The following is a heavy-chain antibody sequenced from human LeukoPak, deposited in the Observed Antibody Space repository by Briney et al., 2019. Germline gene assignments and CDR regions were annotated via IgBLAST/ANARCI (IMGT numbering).Heavy chain of an antibody. CDR3: ARSSMLLGELSAFDY. Sequence: GESLKISCKLSGYSLNTYWIAWVRQMPGKGLECMGIIYPGDSDTRYSPSFQDQVTISADKSISTAYLQMSSLKASDTAIYYCARSSMLLGELSAFDYWGQGTLVTVSA. D-gene: IGHD3-16*02. CDR1: GYSLNTYW. J-gene: IGHJ4*02. CDR2: IYPGDSDT. V-gene: IGHV5-51*01.